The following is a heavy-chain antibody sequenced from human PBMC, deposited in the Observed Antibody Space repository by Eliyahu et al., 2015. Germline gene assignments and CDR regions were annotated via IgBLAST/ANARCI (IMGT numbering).Heavy chain of an antibody. CDR2: ISDSSSST. Sequence: QVQLVESGGGLVKPGGSLRLSCAASGFTFSYYYRSWIRQAPGKGLEWISYISDSSSSTNYADSVKGRFTISRDNTKNSVYLQMNSLRAEDTAVYYCTRTLNGQYDFDYWGQGTLVTVSS. CDR3: TRTLNGQYDFDY. J-gene: IGHJ4*02. V-gene: IGHV3-11*05. CDR1: GFTFSYYY. D-gene: IGHD2-8*01.